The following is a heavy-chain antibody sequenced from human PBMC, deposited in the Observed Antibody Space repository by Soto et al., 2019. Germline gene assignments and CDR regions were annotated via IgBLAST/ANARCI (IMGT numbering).Heavy chain of an antibody. V-gene: IGHV4-34*01. CDR2: INHSGST. CDR3: ARRYNWNYVIDY. D-gene: IGHD1-7*01. CDR1: GGSFSGYY. J-gene: IGHJ4*02. Sequence: SETLSLTCAVYGGSFSGYYWGWIRQPPGKGLEWIGEINHSGSTNYNPSLKSRVTISVDTSKNQFSLKLSSVTAADTAVYYCARRYNWNYVIDYWGKGTLVTVS.